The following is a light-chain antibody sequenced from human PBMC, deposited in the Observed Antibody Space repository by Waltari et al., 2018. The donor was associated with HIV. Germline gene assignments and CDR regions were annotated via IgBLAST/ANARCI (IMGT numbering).Light chain of an antibody. CDR2: EVS. J-gene: IGLJ3*02. V-gene: IGLV2-23*02. CDR1: SSDVGGYNY. CDR3: CSYAGSSTLV. Sequence: QSALTQPASVSGSPGQSITISCTGTSSDVGGYNYVSWYQQHPVKAPKLMIYEVSNRPSGVSNRFSGSKSGNTASLTISGLQAEDEADYYCCSYAGSSTLVFGGGTKLTVL.